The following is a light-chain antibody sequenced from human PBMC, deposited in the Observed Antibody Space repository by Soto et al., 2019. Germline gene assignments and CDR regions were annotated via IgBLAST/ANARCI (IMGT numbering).Light chain of an antibody. CDR1: SSDVGSYNL. CDR3: CSYAAGSTPYV. Sequence: QSMLTQPASVSGSHGQSITISCTGASSDVGSYNLVSWYQQHPGKAPKLMIYEGSKRPSGVSNRFSGSKSGNTASLTISGLQADDEADYYCCSYAAGSTPYVFGTGTKVT. CDR2: EGS. V-gene: IGLV2-23*01. J-gene: IGLJ1*01.